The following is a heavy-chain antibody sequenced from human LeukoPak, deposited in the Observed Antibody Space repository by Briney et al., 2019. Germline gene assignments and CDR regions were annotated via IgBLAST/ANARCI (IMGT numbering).Heavy chain of an antibody. CDR2: VSFDGSTE. D-gene: IGHD6-19*01. V-gene: IGHV3-30-3*01. J-gene: IGHJ4*02. CDR1: GFTFSNYA. Sequence: GGSLRLSCAASGFTFSNYAMHWVRQAPGTGLEWVAIVSFDGSTEYYAASVEGRFTISRDNSKNTLSLQMNSLRPEDTAVYYCATEIAVGLRYFDYWGQGTLVTVSS. CDR3: ATEIAVGLRYFDY.